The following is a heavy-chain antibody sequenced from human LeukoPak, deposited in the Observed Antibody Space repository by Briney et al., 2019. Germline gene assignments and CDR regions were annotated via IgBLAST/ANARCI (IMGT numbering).Heavy chain of an antibody. CDR3: ARDRNSGSSLDI. J-gene: IGHJ3*02. V-gene: IGHV1-2*02. D-gene: IGHD6-6*01. Sequence: ASVKVSCKASGYTFTGYYIHWVRRAPGQGLEWMGWIYPYSGDTNYAQNFQGRVTMTRDTSISTAYMELSSLKSDDTAVYYCARDRNSGSSLDIWGQGTMLTASS. CDR2: IYPYSGDT. CDR1: GYTFTGYY.